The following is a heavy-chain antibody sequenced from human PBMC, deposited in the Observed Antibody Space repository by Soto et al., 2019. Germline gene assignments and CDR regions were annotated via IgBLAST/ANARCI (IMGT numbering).Heavy chain of an antibody. CDR1: GVSVNSDNYY. CDR2: IYNTRST. V-gene: IGHV4-61*03. Sequence: SETLSLTCTVSGVSVNSDNYYWSWIRQPPGKGLEWIGHIYNTRSTTYNPSLKSRVTISLDTSRNHFSLSLNSVTTADTAVFYCATEYSNSPEAFDFWGRGTLVTVSS. J-gene: IGHJ4*02. D-gene: IGHD6-6*01. CDR3: ATEYSNSPEAFDF.